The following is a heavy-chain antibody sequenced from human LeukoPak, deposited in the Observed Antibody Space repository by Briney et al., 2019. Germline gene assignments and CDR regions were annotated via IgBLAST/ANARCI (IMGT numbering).Heavy chain of an antibody. CDR1: GFTFDDYA. Sequence: PGRSLRLSCAASGFTFDDYAMHWVRQAPGKGLEWVSGISWNSGSIGYADSVKGRFTISRDNAKNSLYLQMNSLRTEDTAVYFCAKDRAITVAGTGLEYWGQGALVTVSS. CDR3: AKDRAITVAGTGLEY. J-gene: IGHJ4*02. CDR2: ISWNSGSI. V-gene: IGHV3-9*01. D-gene: IGHD6-19*01.